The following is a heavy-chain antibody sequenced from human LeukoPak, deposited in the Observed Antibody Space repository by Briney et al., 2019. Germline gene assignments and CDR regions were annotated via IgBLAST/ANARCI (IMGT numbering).Heavy chain of an antibody. V-gene: IGHV1-69*04. CDR1: GGTFSSYA. CDR3: ATPSGSYSGDAFDI. Sequence: SVKVSCKASGGTFSSYAISWVRQAPGQGLEWMGRIIPILGIANYAQKFQGRVTITADKSTSTAYMELSSLRSEDTAVYYCATPSGSYSGDAFDIRGQGTMVTVSS. J-gene: IGHJ3*02. CDR2: IIPILGIA. D-gene: IGHD1-26*01.